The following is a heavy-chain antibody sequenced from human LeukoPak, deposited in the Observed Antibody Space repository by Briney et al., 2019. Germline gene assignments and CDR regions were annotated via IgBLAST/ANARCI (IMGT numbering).Heavy chain of an antibody. J-gene: IGHJ3*02. CDR3: AKDAQNLYDILSGGAFDI. CDR1: GFTFDDYA. CDR2: ISWDGGST. D-gene: IGHD3-9*01. Sequence: PGGSLRLSCAASGFTFDDYAMHWVRQAPGKGLEWVSLISWDGGSTYYADSVKGRFTISRDNSKNSLYLQMNSLRAEDTALYYCAKDAQNLYDILSGGAFDIWGQGTMVTVSS. V-gene: IGHV3-43D*03.